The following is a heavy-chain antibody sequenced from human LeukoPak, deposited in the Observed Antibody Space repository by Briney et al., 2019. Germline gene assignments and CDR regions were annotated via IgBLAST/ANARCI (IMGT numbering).Heavy chain of an antibody. J-gene: IGHJ4*02. CDR1: GGSISSGSYY. CDR2: IYTSGST. V-gene: IGHV4-61*02. D-gene: IGHD2-2*02. CDR3: ASSFNGGYCSSTSCYNCFDY. Sequence: SETLSLTCTVSGGSISSGSYYWSWIRQPAGKGLEWIGRIYTSGSTNYNPSLKSRVTISVDTSKNQFSLKLSSVTAADTAVYYCASSFNGGYCSSTSCYNCFDYWGQGTLVTVSS.